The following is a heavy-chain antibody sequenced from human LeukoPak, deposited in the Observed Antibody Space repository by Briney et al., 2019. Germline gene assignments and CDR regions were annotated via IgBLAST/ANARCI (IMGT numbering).Heavy chain of an antibody. CDR3: TTGGIRGGGSYV. CDR2: IKSKTDGGTT. V-gene: IGHV3-15*01. J-gene: IGHJ4*02. Sequence: PGGSLRLSCAASGFTFSNAWMSWVRQAPGRGLEWVGRIKSKTDGGTTDYAAPVKGRFTISRDDSRNTLYLQMKSLKTEDTAVCYCTTGGIRGGGSYVWGQGTLVTVSS. CDR1: GFTFSNAW. D-gene: IGHD2-15*01.